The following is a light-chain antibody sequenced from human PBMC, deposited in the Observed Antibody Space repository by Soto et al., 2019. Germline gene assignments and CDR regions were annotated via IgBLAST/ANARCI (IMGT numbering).Light chain of an antibody. V-gene: IGKV1-33*01. Sequence: DIQMTQSPSSLSASVGNRVSITCRASQGISNYLAWYQHKPGQAPSLLIYDASKSHFGVPSRFSGSGSGTDFTFTISSLQPEDNATYYCQQYENRPYTFGPGTKVDIK. J-gene: IGKJ3*01. CDR1: QGISNY. CDR2: DAS. CDR3: QQYENRPYT.